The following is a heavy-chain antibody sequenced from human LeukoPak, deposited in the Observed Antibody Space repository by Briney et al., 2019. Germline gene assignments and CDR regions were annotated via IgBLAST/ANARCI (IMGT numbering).Heavy chain of an antibody. D-gene: IGHD3-10*01. V-gene: IGHV1-18*01. Sequence: ASVEVSCKASGYTFTSYGISWVRQAPGQGLEWMGWISAYNGNTNYAQKLQGRVTMTTDTSTSTAYMELRSLRSDDTAVYYCARDLSAELWFGESGGNYYYYYYMDVWGKGTTVTVSS. CDR3: ARDLSAELWFGESGGNYYYYYYMDV. CDR2: ISAYNGNT. J-gene: IGHJ6*03. CDR1: GYTFTSYG.